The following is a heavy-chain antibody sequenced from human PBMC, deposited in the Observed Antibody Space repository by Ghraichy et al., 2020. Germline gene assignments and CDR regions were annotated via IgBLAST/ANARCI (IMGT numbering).Heavy chain of an antibody. CDR2: IKKDGSEK. V-gene: IGHV3-7*03. Sequence: LSLTCAASGFTLSSFWMSWVRQAPGKGLEWVANIKKDGSEKYYVDAVKGRFTISRDNAKNSLYLQMNSLRAEDTAVYYCVRVANYDFWSGSLPADYWGQGTLVIVSS. CDR3: VRVANYDFWSGSLPADY. CDR1: GFTLSSFW. J-gene: IGHJ4*02. D-gene: IGHD3-3*01.